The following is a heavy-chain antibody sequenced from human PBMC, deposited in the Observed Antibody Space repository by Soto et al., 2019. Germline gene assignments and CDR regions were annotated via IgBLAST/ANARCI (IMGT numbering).Heavy chain of an antibody. CDR3: AKARRGEIDY. CDR2: ISGSGGST. CDR1: GFTFSNYG. Sequence: GGSLRLSCVASGFTFSNYGMHWVRQAPGKGLEWVSAISGSGGSTYYADSVKGRFTISRDNSKNTLYLQMNSLRAEDTAVYYCAKARRGEIDYWGQGTLVTVSS. V-gene: IGHV3-23*01. J-gene: IGHJ4*02. D-gene: IGHD3-10*01.